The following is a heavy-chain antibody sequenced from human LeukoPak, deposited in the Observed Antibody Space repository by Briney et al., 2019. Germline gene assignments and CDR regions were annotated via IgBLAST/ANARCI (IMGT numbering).Heavy chain of an antibody. CDR2: SKNKANSYTT. V-gene: IGHV3-72*01. CDR3: VREARSPGYTFDV. J-gene: IGHJ3*01. Sequence: GGSLRLSCVASGFSFSDHFMHWVRQPPGKGLEWVGRSKNKANSYTTEYAASVKGRFTFSRDDSKNSLYLQMDSLKTEDTAMYYCVREARSPGYTFDVWGQGTMVTVSS. D-gene: IGHD5-12*01. CDR1: GFSFSDHF.